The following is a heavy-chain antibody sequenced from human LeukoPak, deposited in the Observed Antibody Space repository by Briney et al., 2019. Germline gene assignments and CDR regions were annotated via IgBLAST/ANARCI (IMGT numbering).Heavy chain of an antibody. CDR3: AKGTDSSGWYPIDY. Sequence: PGRSLRLSCAASGFTFDDYAMHWVRQAPGKGLEWVSGISWNSGSIGYADSVKGRFTISRDNAKNSLYPQMNSLRAEDMALYYCAKGTDSSGWYPIDYWGQGTLVTVSS. CDR2: ISWNSGSI. D-gene: IGHD6-19*01. V-gene: IGHV3-9*03. CDR1: GFTFDDYA. J-gene: IGHJ4*02.